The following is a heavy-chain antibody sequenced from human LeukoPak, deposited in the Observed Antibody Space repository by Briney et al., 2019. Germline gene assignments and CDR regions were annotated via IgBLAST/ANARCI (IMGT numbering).Heavy chain of an antibody. Sequence: GASVKASCKASVYTFTSYAMNWVRQAPGQGLEWMGWINTNTGNPTFAQGFTGRFVFSLDTSVSTAYLQISSLKAEDTAVYYCVGTVTTKYYYGMDVWGQGTTVTVSS. CDR2: INTNTGNP. D-gene: IGHD4-17*01. CDR1: VYTFTSYA. J-gene: IGHJ6*02. V-gene: IGHV7-4-1*02. CDR3: VGTVTTKYYYGMDV.